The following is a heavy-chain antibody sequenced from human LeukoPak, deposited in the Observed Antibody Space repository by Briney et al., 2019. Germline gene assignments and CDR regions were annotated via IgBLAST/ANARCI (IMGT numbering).Heavy chain of an antibody. CDR3: ARLGGSRGRDGYNYDYYYYMDV. CDR1: GGSISSYY. J-gene: IGHJ6*03. V-gene: IGHV4-4*09. D-gene: IGHD5-24*01. CDR2: IYTSGST. Sequence: SETLSLTCTVSGGSISSYYWSWIRQPPGKGLEWIGYIYTSGSTNYNPSLKSRGTISVDTSKNQFSLKLSSVTAADTAVYYCARLGGSRGRDGYNYDYYYYMDVWGKGTTVTVSS.